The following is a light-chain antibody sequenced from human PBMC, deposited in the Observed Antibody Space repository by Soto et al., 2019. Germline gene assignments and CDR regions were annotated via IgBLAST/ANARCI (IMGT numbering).Light chain of an antibody. J-gene: IGKJ4*01. CDR1: RSVSNNY. CDR2: GAS. V-gene: IGKV3-20*01. Sequence: PGERATLSCRASRSVSNNYFAWFQQKPGQAPRLLIYGASSRASGTPDRFSGSGSGTDFTLTISRLEPEDFAVYYCQQYGSSRALTFGGGTKWIS. CDR3: QQYGSSRALT.